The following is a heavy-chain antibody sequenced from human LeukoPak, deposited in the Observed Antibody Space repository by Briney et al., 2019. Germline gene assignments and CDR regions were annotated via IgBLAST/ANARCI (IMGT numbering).Heavy chain of an antibody. V-gene: IGHV1-58*02. J-gene: IGHJ4*02. CDR2: IVVGSGNT. D-gene: IGHD1-26*01. CDR1: GFTFTSSA. CDR3: ARTGQKGGATRVDY. Sequence: GASVKVSCKASGFTFTSSAMQWVRQARGQRLEWIGWIVVGSGNTNYAQKFQERVTITRDMSTSTAYMELSRLRSDDTAVYYCARTGQKGGATRVDYWGQGTLVTVSS.